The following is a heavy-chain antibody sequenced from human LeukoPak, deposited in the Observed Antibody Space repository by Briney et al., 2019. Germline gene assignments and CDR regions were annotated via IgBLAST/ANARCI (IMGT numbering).Heavy chain of an antibody. CDR1: GFTFGDYA. V-gene: IGHV3-30*04. CDR3: AKDHANYGGNFDY. Sequence: GGSLRLSCTASGFTFGDYAMSWVRQAPGKGLEWVAVISYDGSNKYYADSVKGRFTISRDNSKNTLYLQMNSLRAEDTAVYYCAKDHANYGGNFDYWGQETLVTVSS. D-gene: IGHD4-23*01. CDR2: ISYDGSNK. J-gene: IGHJ4*02.